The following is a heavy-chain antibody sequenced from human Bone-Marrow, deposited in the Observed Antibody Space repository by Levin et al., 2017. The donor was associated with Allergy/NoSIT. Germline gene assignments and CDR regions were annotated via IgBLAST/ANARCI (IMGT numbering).Heavy chain of an antibody. CDR3: ARVSGGGLTNWFDP. CDR1: GGTFSSYA. Sequence: SVKVSCKASGGTFSSYAISWVRQAPGQGLEWMGGIIPIFGTANYAQKFQGRVTITADKSTSTAYMELSSLRSEDTAVYYCARVSGGGLTNWFDPWGQGTLVTVSS. D-gene: IGHD1-14*01. CDR2: IIPIFGTA. J-gene: IGHJ5*02. V-gene: IGHV1-69*06.